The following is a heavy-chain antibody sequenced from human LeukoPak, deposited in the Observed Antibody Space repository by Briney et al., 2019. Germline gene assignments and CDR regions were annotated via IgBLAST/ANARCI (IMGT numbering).Heavy chain of an antibody. V-gene: IGHV1-8*01. J-gene: IGHJ6*03. Sequence: GASVKVSCKASGYTFTSYDINWVRQATGQGLEWMGWMNPNSGNTGYARKFQGRVTMTRNTSISTAYMELSSLRSEDTAVYYCARIAARPDPNYYYYMDVWGKGTTVTVSS. D-gene: IGHD6-6*01. CDR3: ARIAARPDPNYYYYMDV. CDR1: GYTFTSYD. CDR2: MNPNSGNT.